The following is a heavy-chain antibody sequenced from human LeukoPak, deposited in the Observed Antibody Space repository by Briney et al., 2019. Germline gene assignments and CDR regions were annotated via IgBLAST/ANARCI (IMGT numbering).Heavy chain of an antibody. CDR1: GFTFSNYA. CDR2: IKSKADGGAT. CDR3: TTEYRDSSGWYGAFDI. Sequence: PGGSLRLSCAVSGFTFSNYAMSWVRQAPGKGLEWVGRIKSKADGGATDFAAPVKGRFTISRDDSKNTLYLQMNSLKIEDTAVYYCTTEYRDSSGWYGAFDIWGQGTMVTVSS. D-gene: IGHD6-19*01. J-gene: IGHJ3*02. V-gene: IGHV3-15*01.